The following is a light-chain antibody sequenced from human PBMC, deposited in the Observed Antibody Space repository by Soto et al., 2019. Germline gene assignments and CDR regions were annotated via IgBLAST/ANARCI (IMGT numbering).Light chain of an antibody. CDR2: EAS. Sequence: DIQMTQSPSTLSASVGDRVTFTCRASQSISTWLAWYQQKPGKAPCLLIYEASNLHSGVPSRFSGSGSGTEFTLTINSLQPDDFATYYCQQYNNYPSTFGGGTKVEIQ. CDR3: QQYNNYPST. V-gene: IGKV1-5*03. J-gene: IGKJ4*01. CDR1: QSISTW.